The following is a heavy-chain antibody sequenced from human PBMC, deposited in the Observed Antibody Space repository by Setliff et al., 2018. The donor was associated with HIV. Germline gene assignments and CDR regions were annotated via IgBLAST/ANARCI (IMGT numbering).Heavy chain of an antibody. CDR1: GYSISRGYS. J-gene: IGHJ3*02. V-gene: IGHV4-38-2*01. D-gene: IGHD1-1*01. Sequence: SETLSLTCAVSGYSISRGYSWGWIRQPPGKGLEWIGSIYHSGSTYYNPSLKSRVTISVDTSKNQFSQKLSSVTAADTAMYYCARLTTVGAFDIWGQGTMVTVSS. CDR3: ARLTTVGAFDI. CDR2: IYHSGST.